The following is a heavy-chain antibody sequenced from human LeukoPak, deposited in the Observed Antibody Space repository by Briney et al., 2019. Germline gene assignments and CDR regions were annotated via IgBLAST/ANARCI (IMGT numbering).Heavy chain of an antibody. CDR3: ARAPLPHSSGYYFDY. CDR2: TYYRAKWYN. CDR1: GDSVSSNSAA. J-gene: IGHJ4*02. V-gene: IGHV6-1*01. D-gene: IGHD6-19*01. Sequence: SQTLSLTCAISGDSVSSNSAAWNWIRQSPSRGLEWLGRTYYRAKWYNDYAVSVKIRITINPDTSKNQFSLQLNSVTPEATAVYYCARAPLPHSSGYYFDYWGQGTLVTVSS.